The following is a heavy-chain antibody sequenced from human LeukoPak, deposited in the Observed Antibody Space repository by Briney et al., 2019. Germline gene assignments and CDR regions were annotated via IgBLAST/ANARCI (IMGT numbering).Heavy chain of an antibody. J-gene: IGHJ6*02. V-gene: IGHV4-59*01. CDR2: IYYSGST. CDR1: GGSISSYY. CDR3: ARSLGYCSSTSCYIPYYYYYGMDV. D-gene: IGHD2-2*02. Sequence: SETLSLTCTVSGGSISSYYWGWTRQPPGKGLEWIGYIYYSGSTNYNPSLKSRVTISVDTSKNQFSLKLSSVTAADAAVYYCARSLGYCSSTSCYIPYYYYYGMDVWGQGTTVTVSS.